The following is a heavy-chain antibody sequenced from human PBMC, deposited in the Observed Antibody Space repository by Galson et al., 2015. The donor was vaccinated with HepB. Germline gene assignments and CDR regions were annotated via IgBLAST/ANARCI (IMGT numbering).Heavy chain of an antibody. J-gene: IGHJ4*02. D-gene: IGHD6-13*01. CDR3: ARLRTSSLDY. Sequence: SLRLSCAASGFTFSSFGMHWVRQAPGKGLEWVALIWYDGSDKYYADSVKGRFTISRDNSKNTLYLQMNSLRAEDTAAYYCARLRTSSLDYWGQGTLVTVSS. CDR1: GFTFSSFG. V-gene: IGHV3-33*08. CDR2: IWYDGSDK.